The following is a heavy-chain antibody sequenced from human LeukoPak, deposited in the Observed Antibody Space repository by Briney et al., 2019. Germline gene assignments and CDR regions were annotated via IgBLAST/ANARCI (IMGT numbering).Heavy chain of an antibody. CDR1: GGSISSGSYY. Sequence: SETLSLTCTVSGGSISSGSYYWSWIRQPAGKGLEWIGRIYTSGSTNYNPSLKSRVTISVDTSKNQFSLKLSSVTAADTAVYYCARADGDQLLYAAYYYYYMDVWGRGTTVTVSS. CDR2: IYTSGST. D-gene: IGHD2-2*02. J-gene: IGHJ6*03. CDR3: ARADGDQLLYAAYYYYYMDV. V-gene: IGHV4-61*02.